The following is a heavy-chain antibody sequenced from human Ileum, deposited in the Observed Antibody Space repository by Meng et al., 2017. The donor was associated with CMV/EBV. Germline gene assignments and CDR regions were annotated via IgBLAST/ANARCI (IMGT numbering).Heavy chain of an antibody. CDR1: GYTFTGHY. CDR2: INPNSGDT. D-gene: IGHD6-19*01. Sequence: GQVVPSGAGVKRPGASGKVSWKASGYTFTGHYMHWVRQAPGQGLGWMGWINPNSGDTNYAQNFQGRVTMTRDTSISTAYMELTSLRSDDTAVYYCARRAVLGPLPYLDQWGQGTLVTVSS. J-gene: IGHJ4*02. V-gene: IGHV1-2*02. CDR3: ARRAVLGPLPYLDQ.